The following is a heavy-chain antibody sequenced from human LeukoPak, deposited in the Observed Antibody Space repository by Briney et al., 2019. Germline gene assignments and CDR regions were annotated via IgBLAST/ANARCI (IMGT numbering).Heavy chain of an antibody. Sequence: SETLSLTCAVYGGSFSVYYWSWIRQPPGKGLEWIGEINHSGSTNYNPSLKSRVTISVDTSKNQFSLKLSSVTAADTAVYYCARTMRQGGYSYGYPAYYFDYWGQGTLVTVSS. J-gene: IGHJ4*02. D-gene: IGHD5-18*01. V-gene: IGHV4-34*01. CDR2: INHSGST. CDR1: GGSFSVYY. CDR3: ARTMRQGGYSYGYPAYYFDY.